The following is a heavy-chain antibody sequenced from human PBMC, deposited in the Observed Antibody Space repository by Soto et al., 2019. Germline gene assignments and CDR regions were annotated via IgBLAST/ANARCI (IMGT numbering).Heavy chain of an antibody. Sequence: ASVKVSCKASGYTFTSYDINWVRQATGQGLEWMGWMNPNSGNTGYAQKFQGRVTMTRNTSISTAYMELSSLRSEDTAVYYCARGVFGAAAGEYYFDYWGQGTLVTVS. J-gene: IGHJ4*02. CDR2: MNPNSGNT. CDR3: ARGVFGAAAGEYYFDY. D-gene: IGHD6-13*01. V-gene: IGHV1-8*01. CDR1: GYTFTSYD.